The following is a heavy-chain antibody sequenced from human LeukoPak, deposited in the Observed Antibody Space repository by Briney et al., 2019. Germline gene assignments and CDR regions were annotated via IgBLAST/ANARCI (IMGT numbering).Heavy chain of an antibody. CDR3: AAQTGTTASYYYYMDV. D-gene: IGHD1-1*01. J-gene: IGHJ6*03. V-gene: IGHV4-30-4*08. CDR2: ISYSGNT. Sequence: SQTLSFTCTVSGGSIGSADFHWSWLRQPPGKGLEWIGYISYSGNTHYNPSLKSPFTISVDTSKNQLSLKLSSVTAADTAVYYCAAQTGTTASYYYYMDVWGKGTTVTVSS. CDR1: GGSIGSADFH.